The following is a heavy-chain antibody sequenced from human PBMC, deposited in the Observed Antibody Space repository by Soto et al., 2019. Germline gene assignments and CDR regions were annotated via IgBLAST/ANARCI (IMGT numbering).Heavy chain of an antibody. J-gene: IGHJ6*02. CDR2: ISGSGDST. CDR3: AKIDGEAHLVTYDYSYAMDV. CDR1: GFTFSNYA. Sequence: EVQLLESGGGLVQPGGTLRLSCSASGFTFSNYAMRWVRQAPGKGLEWVSGISGSGDSTYYADSGKGRVTISRDNDNGTRDLQLDGLRAEDAAVYYCAKIDGEAHLVTYDYSYAMDVWGQGTTVTVSS. V-gene: IGHV3-23*01. D-gene: IGHD6-13*01.